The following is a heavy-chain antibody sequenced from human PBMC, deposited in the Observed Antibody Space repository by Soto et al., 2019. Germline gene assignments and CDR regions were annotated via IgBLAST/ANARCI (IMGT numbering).Heavy chain of an antibody. CDR2: ISYDGSNK. J-gene: IGHJ4*02. Sequence: QVQLVESGGGVVQPGRSLRLSCAASGFTFSSYGMHWVRQAPGKGLEWVAVISYDGSNKYYADSVKGRFTISRDNSKNTLYLQMNSLRAEDTAVYYCAKEGGTTAMEYWGQGTLVTVYS. CDR3: AKEGGTTAMEY. CDR1: GFTFSSYG. D-gene: IGHD4-17*01. V-gene: IGHV3-30*18.